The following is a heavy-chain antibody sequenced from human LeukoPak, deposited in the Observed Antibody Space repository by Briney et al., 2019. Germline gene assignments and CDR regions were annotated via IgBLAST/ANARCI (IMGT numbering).Heavy chain of an antibody. CDR1: GFTFSSYG. CDR2: IWYDGSNK. D-gene: IGHD4-23*01. Sequence: GGSLRLSCAASGFTFSSYGMHWVRQAPGKGLEWVAVIWYDGSNKYYADSVKGRFTISRDNSKNTLYLQMNSPRAEDTAVYYCARESTVVTLAYYYYGMDVWAQGTTVTVSS. J-gene: IGHJ6*02. CDR3: ARESTVVTLAYYYYGMDV. V-gene: IGHV3-33*01.